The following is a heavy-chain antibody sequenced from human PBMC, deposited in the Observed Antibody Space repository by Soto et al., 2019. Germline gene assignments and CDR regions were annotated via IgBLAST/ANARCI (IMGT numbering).Heavy chain of an antibody. J-gene: IGHJ4*02. CDR2: ISSRSSGV. Sequence: GGSLRLSCAASGFTFSSYSMSWVRQAPGKGLEWVSSISSRSSGVYYADSLKGRFTISRDNAKNSLYLQMNSLRAEDTAVYYCARRYCTDGVCPFDSWGQGTLVTVSS. D-gene: IGHD2-8*01. V-gene: IGHV3-21*01. CDR1: GFTFSSYS. CDR3: ARRYCTDGVCPFDS.